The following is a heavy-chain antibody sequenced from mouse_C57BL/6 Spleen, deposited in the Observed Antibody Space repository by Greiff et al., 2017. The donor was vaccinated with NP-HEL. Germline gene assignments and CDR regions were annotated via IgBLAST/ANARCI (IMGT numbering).Heavy chain of an antibody. Sequence: QVQLQQPGTELVKPGASVKLSCKASGYTFTSYWMHWVKQRPGQGLEWIGNINPSNGGTNYNEKFKSKATLTLDKSSSTAYMQLSSLTSEDSAVYYCARRREDYYGRSGDWYFDVWGTGTTVTVSS. CDR3: ARRREDYYGRSGDWYFDV. D-gene: IGHD1-1*01. V-gene: IGHV1-53*01. CDR1: GYTFTSYW. CDR2: INPSNGGT. J-gene: IGHJ1*03.